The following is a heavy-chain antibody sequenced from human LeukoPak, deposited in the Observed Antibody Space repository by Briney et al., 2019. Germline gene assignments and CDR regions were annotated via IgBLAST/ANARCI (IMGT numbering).Heavy chain of an antibody. CDR2: INSNSGGT. V-gene: IGHV1-2*02. Sequence: ASVTVSFKASGYTFTVYYMHWVRQAPGQGLEWMGWINSNSGGTNHAQKFQGRVTMTRDTSINTAYLELTRLRSDDTAVYYCARSPHILTGENFDYWGQGTLVTVSS. CDR1: GYTFTVYY. J-gene: IGHJ4*02. D-gene: IGHD3-9*01. CDR3: ARSPHILTGENFDY.